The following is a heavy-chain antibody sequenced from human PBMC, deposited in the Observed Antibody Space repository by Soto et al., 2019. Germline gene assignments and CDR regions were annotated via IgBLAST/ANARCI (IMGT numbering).Heavy chain of an antibody. CDR1: GFTFSSYS. CDR2: LSSSSSSI. D-gene: IGHD2-15*01. CDR3: VRGQRGGFDL. V-gene: IGHV3-21*01. Sequence: PGGSLRLSCAASGFTFSSYSMNWVRQAPGKGLEWVSSLSSSSSSIDYADSVKGRFIISRDNAKNTLYLQMNGLRVEDTAVYFCVRGQRGGFDLWGQGTMVTVSS. J-gene: IGHJ3*01.